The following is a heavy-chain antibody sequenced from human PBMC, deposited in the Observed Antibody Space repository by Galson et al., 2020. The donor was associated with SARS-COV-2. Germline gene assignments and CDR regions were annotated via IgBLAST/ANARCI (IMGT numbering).Heavy chain of an antibody. D-gene: IGHD3-3*01. J-gene: IGHJ6*03. Sequence: GGSLRLSCAASGFTFSTYSLSWVRQAPGKGLEWVSSISSGSSYIYYADSVKGRFTISRDNAQNSLYLQMNSLRAEDTAVYYCARDTGTGFWSGYYSYMDVWGKGTAVTVSS. CDR3: ARDTGTGFWSGYYSYMDV. CDR2: ISSGSSYI. V-gene: IGHV3-21*01. CDR1: GFTFSTYS.